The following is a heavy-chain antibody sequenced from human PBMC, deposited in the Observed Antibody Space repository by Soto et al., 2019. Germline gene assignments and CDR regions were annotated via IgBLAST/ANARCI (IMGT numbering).Heavy chain of an antibody. D-gene: IGHD6-13*01. CDR2: IWYDGDNK. J-gene: IGHJ4*02. CDR3: ARDRGGSSSHGVDY. Sequence: QVQLVESGGGVVQPGRSLRLSCAASGFSFSSYGMHWARQAPGKGLEWVAVIWYDGDNKYYADSVRGRFTISRDNSKNTLDLQMSSLRADDTAVYYCARDRGGSSSHGVDYWGQGTLVTVSS. CDR1: GFSFSSYG. V-gene: IGHV3-33*01.